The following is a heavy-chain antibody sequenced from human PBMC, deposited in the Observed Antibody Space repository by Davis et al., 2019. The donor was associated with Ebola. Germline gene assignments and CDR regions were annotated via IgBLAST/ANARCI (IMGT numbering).Heavy chain of an antibody. CDR1: GFIFSSYV. CDR2: LGTSADT. Sequence: GESLKISCSASGFIFSSYVMSWVRQAPGKGLEWVSTLGTSADTYYADSVKGRFTISRDNSKNTLYLQMNGLRVEDTAIYYCAKDTSSIWFDVWGQGTMVTVSS. V-gene: IGHV3-23*01. D-gene: IGHD6-13*01. CDR3: AKDTSSIWFDV. J-gene: IGHJ3*01.